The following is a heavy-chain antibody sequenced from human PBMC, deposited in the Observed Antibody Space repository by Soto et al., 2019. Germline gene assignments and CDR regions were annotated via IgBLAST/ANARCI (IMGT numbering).Heavy chain of an antibody. CDR3: ANMMTYSNCFDI. D-gene: IGHD3-16*01. Sequence: GGSLRLSCAASGFSFSSYAMIWARQAPGKGLEWVSVISGSGGAAYYADSVKGRFTISRDNSKNTLYLQMNSPRAEDTAIYYCANMMTYSNCFDIWGQGTMVTVSS. J-gene: IGHJ3*02. CDR2: ISGSGGAA. V-gene: IGHV3-23*01. CDR1: GFSFSSYA.